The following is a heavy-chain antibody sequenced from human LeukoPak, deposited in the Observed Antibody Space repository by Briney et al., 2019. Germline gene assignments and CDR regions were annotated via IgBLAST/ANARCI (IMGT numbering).Heavy chain of an antibody. CDR1: GGSISSSNW. D-gene: IGHD5-12*01. CDR3: ARLGALEDIVAPRDY. J-gene: IGHJ4*02. CDR2: IYHSGST. Sequence: PSETLSLTCAVSGGSISSSNWWSWVRQPPGKGLEWIGEIYHSGSTNYNPSLKSRVTISVDTSKNQFSLKLSSVTAADTAVYYCARLGALEDIVAPRDYWGQGTLVTVSS. V-gene: IGHV4-4*02.